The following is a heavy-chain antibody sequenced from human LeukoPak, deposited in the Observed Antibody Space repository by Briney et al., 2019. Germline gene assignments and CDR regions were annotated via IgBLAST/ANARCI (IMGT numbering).Heavy chain of an antibody. D-gene: IGHD6-13*01. Sequence: GASVKVSCKASGYTFTNYGLSWARQAPGQGLEWMGWISTYNGNTNYAQKFQGRVTMTTDTSTSTGYMEMRSLRSDDTAVYYCARGGVSNSWYRTPDYWGQGTLVTLSS. V-gene: IGHV1-18*01. J-gene: IGHJ4*02. CDR3: ARGGVSNSWYRTPDY. CDR1: GYTFTNYG. CDR2: ISTYNGNT.